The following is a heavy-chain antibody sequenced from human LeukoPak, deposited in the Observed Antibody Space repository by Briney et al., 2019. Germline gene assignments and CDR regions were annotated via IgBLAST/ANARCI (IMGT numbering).Heavy chain of an antibody. Sequence: GGSLRLSCAASGFTFSSYGMHWVRQAPGKGLEWVAVIWYDGSNKYYADSVKGRFTISRDSSKDTLFLQMNTLRAEDTGVYYCARLGSSWSIDYWGQGALVTVSS. V-gene: IGHV3-33*01. CDR1: GFTFSSYG. CDR3: ARLGSSWSIDY. J-gene: IGHJ4*02. CDR2: IWYDGSNK. D-gene: IGHD6-13*01.